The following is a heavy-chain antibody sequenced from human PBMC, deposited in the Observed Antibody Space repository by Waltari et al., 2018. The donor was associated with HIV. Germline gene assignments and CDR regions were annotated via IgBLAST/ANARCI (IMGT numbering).Heavy chain of an antibody. J-gene: IGHJ6*02. V-gene: IGHV4-31*01. D-gene: IGHD3-22*01. CDR2: IYYSGST. Sequence: QVQLQESGPGLVKPSQTLSLTCTVSGRSLSSGGYYWSWIRYPPGKGLEWIVYIYYSGSTYYNPSLKSLVTISVDTSKNQFSLKLSPVTAADTAVYCCARDRDYYDSSGYSHTHYYYYGMDVWGQGTTVTVSS. CDR3: ARDRDYYDSSGYSHTHYYYYGMDV. CDR1: GRSLSSGGYY.